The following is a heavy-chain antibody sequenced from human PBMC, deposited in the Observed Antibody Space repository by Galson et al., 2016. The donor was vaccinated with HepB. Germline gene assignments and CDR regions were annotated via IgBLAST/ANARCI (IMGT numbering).Heavy chain of an antibody. CDR2: SGSGGPT. CDR1: GFTFSSYA. J-gene: IGHJ4*02. Sequence: SLRLSCAASGFTFSSYAMSWVRQAPGKGLEWVSSSGSGGPTYYADSVKGRFTISRDNSKNTLFLQMHSLRPDDTAVYYCAKSVLEYDILTGYYRRGADYWGQGTLVTVSS. V-gene: IGHV3-23*01. D-gene: IGHD3-9*01. CDR3: AKSVLEYDILTGYYRRGADY.